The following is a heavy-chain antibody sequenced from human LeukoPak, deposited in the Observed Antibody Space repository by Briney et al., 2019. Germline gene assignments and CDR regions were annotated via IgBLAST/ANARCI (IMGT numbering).Heavy chain of an antibody. D-gene: IGHD1-26*01. J-gene: IGHJ4*02. V-gene: IGHV5-51*01. Sequence: GESLKISCKGSGYSFTSYWIGWVRQMPGKGLEWMGITYPGDSDTRYSPSFQGQVTISADKSISTAYLQWSSLKASDTAMYYCARLWSGSYPPFDYWGQGTLVTVSS. CDR3: ARLWSGSYPPFDY. CDR1: GYSFTSYW. CDR2: TYPGDSDT.